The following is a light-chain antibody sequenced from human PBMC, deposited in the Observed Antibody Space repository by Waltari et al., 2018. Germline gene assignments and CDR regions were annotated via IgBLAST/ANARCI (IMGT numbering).Light chain of an antibody. J-gene: IGKJ4*01. CDR1: QTINNNF. CDR2: GAS. Sequence: LVLTQSPDTLSLSPGPRATLSCRASQTINNNFLVWYQQKHGQAPRLIIHGASSRATGFPDRFSGRGSGTDFTLTISSLEPEDFAVYYCQQYDGSVLTFGGGTKVEI. CDR3: QQYDGSVLT. V-gene: IGKV3-20*01.